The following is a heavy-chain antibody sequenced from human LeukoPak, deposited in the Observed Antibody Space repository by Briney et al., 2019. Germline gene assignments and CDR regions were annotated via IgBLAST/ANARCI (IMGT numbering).Heavy chain of an antibody. CDR1: GGTFSSYA. D-gene: IGHD3-10*01. Sequence: SVKVSCKASGGTFSSYAISWVRQAPGQGLEWMGGIIPIFGTANYAQKFQGRVPITADKSTSTGYVELSSLRSEDTAVYHCALGYDYGSGSYYREFDYWGQGTLVTVSS. CDR3: ALGYDYGSGSYYREFDY. V-gene: IGHV1-69*06. CDR2: IIPIFGTA. J-gene: IGHJ4*02.